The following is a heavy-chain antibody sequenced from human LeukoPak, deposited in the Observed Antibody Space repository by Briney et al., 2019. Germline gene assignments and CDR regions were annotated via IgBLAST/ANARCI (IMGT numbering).Heavy chain of an antibody. J-gene: IGHJ4*02. D-gene: IGHD3-3*01. CDR2: ISGSGGST. CDR3: AKFRYDFPNNYYFDY. V-gene: IGHV3-23*01. CDR1: GFTFSSYA. Sequence: GGSLRLSCAASGFTFSSYAMSWVRQAPGKGLEWASAISGSGGSTYYADSVKGRFTISRDNSKNTLYLQMNSLRAEDTAVYYCAKFRYDFPNNYYFDYWGQGTLVTVSS.